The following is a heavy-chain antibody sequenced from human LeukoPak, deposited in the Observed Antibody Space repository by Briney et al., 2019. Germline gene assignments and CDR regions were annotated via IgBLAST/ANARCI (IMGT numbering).Heavy chain of an antibody. D-gene: IGHD3-22*01. Sequence: PGGSLRLSCAASGFTFNSYWMSWVRQAPGKGLEWVANIKQDGSEKYYVDSVKGRFTISRDNAKNSLYLQMNSLRAEDTAVYYCARILRGYSYYFDYWGQGTLVTVSS. V-gene: IGHV3-7*01. CDR2: IKQDGSEK. J-gene: IGHJ4*02. CDR1: GFTFNSYW. CDR3: ARILRGYSYYFDY.